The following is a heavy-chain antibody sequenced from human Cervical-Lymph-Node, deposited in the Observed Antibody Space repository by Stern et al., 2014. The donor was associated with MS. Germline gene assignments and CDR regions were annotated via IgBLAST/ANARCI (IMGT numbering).Heavy chain of an antibody. D-gene: IGHD2-8*01. CDR1: GFIFSNYC. V-gene: IGHV3-33*08. Sequence: QVQLVESGGDVVQPGGSLRLSCATSGFIFSNYCFHWARQAPGKGLEWVAVIGFDGTYKYYADSVKGRFIISRDDSNNTVYLQMNNLRVEDMAIYYCATGLMFDFWGQGTLGTVSS. CDR3: ATGLMFDF. CDR2: IGFDGTYK. J-gene: IGHJ4*02.